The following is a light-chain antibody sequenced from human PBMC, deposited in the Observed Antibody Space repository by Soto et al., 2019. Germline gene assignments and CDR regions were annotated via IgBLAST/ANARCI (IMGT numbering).Light chain of an antibody. Sequence: QSVLTQPPSASGTPGQRVTISCSGGSSNIGSHYVYWYQQLPGTAPPLLIYRNNKRPSGVPARFSGSKAGTSASLAISELRSEDEADYYCAAWDDSLRGLFGGGTKLTVL. CDR1: SSNIGSHY. V-gene: IGLV1-47*01. J-gene: IGLJ2*01. CDR3: AAWDDSLRGL. CDR2: RNN.